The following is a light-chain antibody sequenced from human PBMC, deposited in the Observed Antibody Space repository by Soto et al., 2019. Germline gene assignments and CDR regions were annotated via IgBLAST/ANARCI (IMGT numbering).Light chain of an antibody. J-gene: IGKJ1*01. CDR2: AAS. Sequence: QMTQSPSSLSASVGEKVTITCRASRDVRNDVSWYQQKPGQAPKLLIYAASNLYTGVPSRLSGSRTGTAFTLTIRRLQPKDFASYYCLHDYGDSWTFGQGTKVDIK. CDR3: LHDYGDSWT. CDR1: RDVRND. V-gene: IGKV1-6*01.